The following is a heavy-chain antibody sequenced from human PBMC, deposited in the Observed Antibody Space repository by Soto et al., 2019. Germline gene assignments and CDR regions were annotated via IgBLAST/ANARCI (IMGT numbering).Heavy chain of an antibody. CDR1: GYPFTSYG. CDR2: ISAYNGNT. CDR3: ASRDPGTSVDY. V-gene: IGHV1-18*04. Sequence: DSGKGCCKASGYPFTSYGISCVRQAPGQGLEWMGWISAYNGNTNYAQKLQGRVTMTTDTSTSTAYMELRSLRSDDTAVYYCASRDPGTSVDYWGQGTLFTVSS. D-gene: IGHD1-7*01. J-gene: IGHJ4*02.